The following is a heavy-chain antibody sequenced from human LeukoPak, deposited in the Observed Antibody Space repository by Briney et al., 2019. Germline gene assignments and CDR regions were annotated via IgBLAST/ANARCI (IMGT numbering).Heavy chain of an antibody. CDR2: IYYSGST. Sequence: PSETLSLTCTVSGGSISSYYWSWIRQPPGKGLEWIGYIYYSGSTNYNPSLKSRVTISVDTSKNQFSLKLSSVTVADTAVYYCAESQGYWDSLDHFDHWGQGTLVTVSS. V-gene: IGHV4-59*08. CDR3: AESQGYWDSLDHFDH. CDR1: GGSISSYY. D-gene: IGHD2-15*01. J-gene: IGHJ4*02.